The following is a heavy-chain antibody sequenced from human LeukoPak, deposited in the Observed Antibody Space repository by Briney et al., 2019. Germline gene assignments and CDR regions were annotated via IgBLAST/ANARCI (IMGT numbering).Heavy chain of an antibody. J-gene: IGHJ1*01. D-gene: IGHD5-24*01. Sequence: PGGSLRLSCAASELTVSSNYMSWVRQAPGKGLEWVSVIYSGGDTYYADSVKGRFIISRDNSKNTLYLQVNGLRAEDTAVYYCAGSRNGYNLLQHWGQGTLVTVSS. CDR3: AGSRNGYNLLQH. V-gene: IGHV3-53*01. CDR2: IYSGGDT. CDR1: ELTVSSNY.